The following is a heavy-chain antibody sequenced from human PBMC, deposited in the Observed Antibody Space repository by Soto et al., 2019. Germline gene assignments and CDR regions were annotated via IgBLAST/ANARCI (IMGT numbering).Heavy chain of an antibody. J-gene: IGHJ4*02. CDR1: GGSISSGGYY. D-gene: IGHD3-22*01. CDR3: ARKYYYDSSGYWQDLFDY. CDR2: IYYSGST. V-gene: IGHV4-31*03. Sequence: PSETLSLTCTVSGGSISSGGYYWSWIRQHPGKGLEWIGYIYYSGSTYYNPSLKSRVTISVDTSKNQFSLKLSSVTAADTAVYYCARKYYYDSSGYWQDLFDYWGQGTLVTVSS.